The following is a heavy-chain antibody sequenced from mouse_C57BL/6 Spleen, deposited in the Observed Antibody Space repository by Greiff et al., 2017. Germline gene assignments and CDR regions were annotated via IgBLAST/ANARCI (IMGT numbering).Heavy chain of an antibody. CDR3: ASEDYYGSSRYAMDC. CDR1: GYAFSSSW. Sequence: VQLQQSGPVLVKPGASVKISCKASGYAFSSSWMNWVKQRPGKGLEWIGRIYPGDGDTNYNGKFKGKATLTADKSSSTAYMQLSSLTSEDSAVYFCASEDYYGSSRYAMDCWGQGASVTVSS. D-gene: IGHD1-1*01. CDR2: IYPGDGDT. J-gene: IGHJ4*01. V-gene: IGHV1-82*01.